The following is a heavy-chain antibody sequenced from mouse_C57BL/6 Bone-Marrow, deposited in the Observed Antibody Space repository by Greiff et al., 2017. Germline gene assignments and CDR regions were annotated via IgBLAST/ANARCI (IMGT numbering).Heavy chain of an antibody. V-gene: IGHV2-9-1*01. Sequence: VQLVESGPGLVAPSQSLSITCTVSGFSLTSYAISWVRQPPGKGLEWLGVIWTSGGTNYNSALKSRLSISKDNSKSQVFLKMNSLQTDDTARYYCARKGDYEGFAYWGQGTLVTVSA. CDR2: IWTSGGT. D-gene: IGHD2-4*01. CDR1: GFSLTSYA. J-gene: IGHJ3*01. CDR3: ARKGDYEGFAY.